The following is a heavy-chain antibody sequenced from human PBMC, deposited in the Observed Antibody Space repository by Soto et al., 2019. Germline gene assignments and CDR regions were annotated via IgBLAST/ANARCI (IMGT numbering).Heavy chain of an antibody. J-gene: IGHJ4*02. V-gene: IGHV3-74*01. Sequence: GGSLRLSCAASGFTFSSYWMHWVRQAPGKGLVWVSRINSDGSSTSYADSVKGRFTISRDNAKNTLYLQMNSLRAEDTAVYYCARTGYSSSWPFDYWGQGTLVTVSS. CDR1: GFTFSSYW. D-gene: IGHD6-13*01. CDR3: ARTGYSSSWPFDY. CDR2: INSDGSST.